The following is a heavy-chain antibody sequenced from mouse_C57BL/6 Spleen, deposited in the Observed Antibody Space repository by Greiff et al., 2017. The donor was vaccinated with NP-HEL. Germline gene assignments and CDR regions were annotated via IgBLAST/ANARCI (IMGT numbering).Heavy chain of an antibody. Sequence: EVMLVESGGDLVKPGGSLKLSCAASGFTFSSYGMSWVRQTPDKRLEWVATISSGGSYTYYPDSVKGRFTISRDNAKNTLYLQMSSLKSEDTAMYYCARQHYYGSSLYYFAYWGQGTTLTVSS. CDR3: ARQHYYGSSLYYFAY. D-gene: IGHD1-1*01. V-gene: IGHV5-6*01. J-gene: IGHJ2*01. CDR2: ISSGGSYT. CDR1: GFTFSSYG.